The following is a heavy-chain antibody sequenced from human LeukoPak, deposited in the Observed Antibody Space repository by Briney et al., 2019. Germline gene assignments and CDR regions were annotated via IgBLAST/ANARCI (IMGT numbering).Heavy chain of an antibody. D-gene: IGHD6-13*01. J-gene: IGHJ4*02. CDR2: IASDGSST. CDR1: GFTFSSYW. CDR3: AKDLLRAAAAPDY. Sequence: GGSLRLSCAASGFTFSSYWMNWVRHAPGKGLVWVSRIASDGSSTTYADSVKGRFSISRDNAKNTLYLQMNSLRVEDTAVYYCAKDLLRAAAAPDYWGQGTLVTVSS. V-gene: IGHV3-74*01.